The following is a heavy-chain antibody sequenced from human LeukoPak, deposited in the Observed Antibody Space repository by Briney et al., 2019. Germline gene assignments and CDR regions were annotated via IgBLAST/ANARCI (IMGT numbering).Heavy chain of an antibody. CDR2: ISSSSSYI. J-gene: IGHJ4*02. CDR1: GFTFSSYA. V-gene: IGHV3-21*01. CDR3: ARDPPYYYDSSGSDDY. Sequence: GGSLRLSCAASGFTFSSYAMSWVRQAPGKGLEWVSSISSSSSYIYYADSVKGRFTISRDNAKNSLYLQMNSLRAEDTAVYYCARDPPYYYDSSGSDDYWGQGTLVTVSS. D-gene: IGHD3-22*01.